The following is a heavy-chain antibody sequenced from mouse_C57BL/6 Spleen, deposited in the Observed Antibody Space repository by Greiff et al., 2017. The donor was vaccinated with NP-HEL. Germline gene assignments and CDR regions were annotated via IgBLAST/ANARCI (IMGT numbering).Heavy chain of an antibody. CDR2: IDPSDSYT. V-gene: IGHV1-50*01. CDR3: ARYWDGDY. D-gene: IGHD4-1*01. J-gene: IGHJ2*01. CDR1: GYTFTSYW. Sequence: VQLQQPGAELVKPGASVKLSCKASGYTFTSYWMQWVKQRPGQGLEWIGEIDPSDSYTNYNQKFKGKATLTVDTSSSTAYMQLSSLTSEDSAVYYCARYWDGDYWGQGTTLTVSS.